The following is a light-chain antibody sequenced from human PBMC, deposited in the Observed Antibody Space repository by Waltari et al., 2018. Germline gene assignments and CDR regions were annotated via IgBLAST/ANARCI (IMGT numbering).Light chain of an antibody. CDR2: EVY. J-gene: IGLJ3*02. CDR3: CSYAGRSTWV. Sequence: QSALTQPASVSGSPGQSFTISCTGTSNDIGNYNLVSWYQQHPGKAPKLMIYEVYNRPSGVSNRLSGAKSGNTASLTIFGLQAEDEADYYCCSYAGRSTWVFGGGTKVTVL. V-gene: IGLV2-23*02. CDR1: SNDIGNYNL.